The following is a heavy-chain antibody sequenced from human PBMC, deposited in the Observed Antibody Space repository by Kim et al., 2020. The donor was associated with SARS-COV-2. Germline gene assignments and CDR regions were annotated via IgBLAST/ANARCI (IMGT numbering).Heavy chain of an antibody. CDR2: TYYRSKWYN. CDR3: ARGAGIAVAGSYYYCGMDV. V-gene: IGHV6-1*01. J-gene: IGHJ6*04. Sequence: SQTLSLTCAISGDSVSSNSAAWNWIRQSPSRGLEWLGRTYYRSKWYNDYAVSVKSRVTINPDTSKNQFSLHLNSVTPEDTAVYYCARGAGIAVAGSYYYCGMDVWGKGTTVTVSS. D-gene: IGHD6-19*01. CDR1: GDSVSSNSAA.